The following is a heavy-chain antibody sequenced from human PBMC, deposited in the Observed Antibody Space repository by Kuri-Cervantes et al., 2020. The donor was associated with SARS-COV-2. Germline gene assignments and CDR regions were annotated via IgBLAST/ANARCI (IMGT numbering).Heavy chain of an antibody. V-gene: IGHV4-39*07. D-gene: IGHD3-22*01. CDR3: AKSRAGGYHWFDP. CDR1: GGSISSSSYY. CDR2: IYYSGST. Sequence: SETLSLTCTVSGGSISSSSYYWGWIRQPPGKGLEWIGSIYYSGSTYYNPSLKSRVTISGDTSKNQFSLNLSSVSAADTAFYYCAKSRAGGYHWFDPWGQGTLVTVSS. J-gene: IGHJ5*02.